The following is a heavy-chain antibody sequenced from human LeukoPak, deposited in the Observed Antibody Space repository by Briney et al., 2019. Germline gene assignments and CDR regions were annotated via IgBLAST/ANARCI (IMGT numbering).Heavy chain of an antibody. V-gene: IGHV4-59*01. D-gene: IGHD3-16*01. CDR3: AGKGVSDLYYFDS. CDR2: IYYSGST. J-gene: IGHJ4*02. CDR1: GGSISGYY. Sequence: TSETLSLTCTVSGGSISGYYWTWIRQPPGKGLEYIGYIYYSGSTNHNPSLKSRVTISVDTSKNQFSLKLSSVTAADTAVYYCAGKGVSDLYYFDSWGQGTLVTVSS.